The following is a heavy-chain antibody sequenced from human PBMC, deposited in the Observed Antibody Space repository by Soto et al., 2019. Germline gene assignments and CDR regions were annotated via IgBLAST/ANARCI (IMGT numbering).Heavy chain of an antibody. D-gene: IGHD3-22*01. CDR2: IGGSGGST. Sequence: VQLVESGGGVVQPGRSLRLSCAASGFTFSSYAMHWVRQAPGKGLEWVSGIGGSGGSTYYADSVKGRFTISGDNSKNTLYMQSHSLRAEDTAVYYCSRTYYYDSSRYPTPTDFDYWGQGTLVTVSS. J-gene: IGHJ4*02. V-gene: IGHV3-23*04. CDR1: GFTFSSYA. CDR3: SRTYYYDSSRYPTPTDFDY.